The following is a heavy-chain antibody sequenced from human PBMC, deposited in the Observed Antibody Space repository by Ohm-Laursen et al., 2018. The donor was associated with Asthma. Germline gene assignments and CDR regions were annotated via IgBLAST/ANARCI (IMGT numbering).Heavy chain of an antibody. CDR2: IIPIFGTA. V-gene: IGHV1-69*13. CDR3: AREFPDDYYDSSGFDY. Sequence: SVKVSCKTSGGTFSSYAISWVRQAPGQGLEWMGGIIPIFGTANYAQKFQGRVTITADESTSTAYMELSSLRSEDTAVYYCAREFPDDYYDSSGFDYWGQGTLVTVSS. CDR1: GGTFSSYA. J-gene: IGHJ4*02. D-gene: IGHD3-22*01.